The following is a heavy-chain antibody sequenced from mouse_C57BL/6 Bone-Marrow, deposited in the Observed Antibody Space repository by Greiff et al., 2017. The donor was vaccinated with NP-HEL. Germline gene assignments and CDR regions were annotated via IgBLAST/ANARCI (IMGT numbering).Heavy chain of an antibody. Sequence: QVQLQQSGAELVKPGASVKLSCKASGYTFTSYWMHWVKQRPGQGLEWIGMIHPNSGSTNYNEKFKSKATLTVDKSSSTAYMQLSSLTSEDSAVYYCVYLVYPPWGNWGQGTSVTVSS. CDR3: VYLVYPPWGN. D-gene: IGHD2-10*02. V-gene: IGHV1-64*01. CDR1: GYTFTSYW. CDR2: IHPNSGST. J-gene: IGHJ4*01.